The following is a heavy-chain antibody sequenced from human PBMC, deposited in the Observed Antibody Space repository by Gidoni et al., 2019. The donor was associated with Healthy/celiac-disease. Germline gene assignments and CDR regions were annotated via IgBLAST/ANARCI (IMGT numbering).Heavy chain of an antibody. CDR3: TTSRRYCSGGSCYSEYFQH. J-gene: IGHJ1*01. V-gene: IGHV3-15*01. CDR2: IKSKTDGGTT. D-gene: IGHD2-15*01. Sequence: EVQLVESGGGLVKPGGSLRLSCAASGFTFSNAWMSWVRQAPGKGLEWVGRIKSKTDGGTTDYAAPVKGRFTISRDDSKNTLYLQMNSLKTEDTAVYYCTTSRRYCSGGSCYSEYFQHWGQGTLVTVSS. CDR1: GFTFSNAW.